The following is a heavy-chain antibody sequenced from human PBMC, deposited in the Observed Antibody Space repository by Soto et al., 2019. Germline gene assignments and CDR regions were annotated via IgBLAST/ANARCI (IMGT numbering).Heavy chain of an antibody. Sequence: SVKVSCKASGYTFSDFDINWLRQASGQGPEWMGWMNAKSGDTFFAQRFQGKFNMTWDTSLSTAYMEVGSLTSDGTAMYYCARGNPFNYAGFDVWGQGTTVTVSS. J-gene: IGHJ6*02. CDR1: GYTFSDFD. CDR3: ARGNPFNYAGFDV. CDR2: MNAKSGDT. V-gene: IGHV1-8*01. D-gene: IGHD3-16*01.